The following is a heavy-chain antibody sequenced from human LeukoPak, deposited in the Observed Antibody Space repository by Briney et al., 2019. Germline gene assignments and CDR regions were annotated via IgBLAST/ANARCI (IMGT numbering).Heavy chain of an antibody. CDR3: VTYYYGSSAPKRNY. V-gene: IGHV4-34*01. CDR2: ISHSGST. CDR1: GGSFSDYF. D-gene: IGHD3-22*01. Sequence: SETLSLTCAVYGGSFSDYFWSWIRQPPGKGLEWIGEISHSGSTTYNPSLRSRVTISGDTSKKQFPLKLSSVAAADTAVYYCVTYYYGSSAPKRNYWGQGILVTVSS. J-gene: IGHJ4*02.